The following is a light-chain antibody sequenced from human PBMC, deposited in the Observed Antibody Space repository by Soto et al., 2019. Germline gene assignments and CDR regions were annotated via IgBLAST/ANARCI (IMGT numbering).Light chain of an antibody. J-gene: IGLJ1*01. V-gene: IGLV2-14*03. Sequence: LTQPASVSGSPGQSITISCTGTSSDVGDYDYVSWYQQHPGKAPKLIIHEVSARPSGISDRFSGSKSGNTASLTISGLQAEDEADYYCSSYGSTPYVFGTGTKVTVL. CDR1: SSDVGDYDY. CDR3: SSYGSTPYV. CDR2: EVS.